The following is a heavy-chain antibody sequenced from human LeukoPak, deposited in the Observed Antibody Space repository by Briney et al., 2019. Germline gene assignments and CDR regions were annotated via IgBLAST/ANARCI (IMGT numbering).Heavy chain of an antibody. Sequence: GGSLRLSCAAPGFTFSSYEMNWVRKAPGKGLEWVSYISSSGSTIYYADSVKGRFTISRDNAKNSLYLQMNSLRAEDTAVYYCARDRARYYYDSSGSFDYWGQGTLVTVSS. CDR2: ISSSGSTI. J-gene: IGHJ4*02. D-gene: IGHD3-22*01. CDR1: GFTFSSYE. V-gene: IGHV3-48*03. CDR3: ARDRARYYYDSSGSFDY.